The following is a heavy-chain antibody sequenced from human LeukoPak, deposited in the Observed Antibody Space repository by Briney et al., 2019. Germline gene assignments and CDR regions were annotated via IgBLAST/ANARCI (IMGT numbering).Heavy chain of an antibody. CDR3: ARSFAGGSGYSYFDY. CDR1: GGSISRYY. V-gene: IGHV4-59*08. CDR2: IYYSGST. J-gene: IGHJ4*02. Sequence: PSDTLSLTCTVSGGSISRYYWSCLRQPPGKGLEWIGYIYYSGSTNYNPSLESRVTISLDTSKNQFSLKLSSVTAADTAVYYCARSFAGGSGYSYFDYWGQGILVTVSS. D-gene: IGHD3-3*01.